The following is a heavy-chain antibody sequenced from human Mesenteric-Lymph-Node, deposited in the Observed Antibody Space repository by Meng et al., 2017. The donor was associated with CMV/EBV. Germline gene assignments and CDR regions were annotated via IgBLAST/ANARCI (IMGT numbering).Heavy chain of an antibody. CDR2: IYYSGST. V-gene: IGHV4-61*01. J-gene: IGHJ6*02. Sequence: VSSGRYYWSWIRQPPGKGLEWIGYIYYSGSTNYNPSLKSRVTISVDTSKNQFSLKLSSVTAADTAVYYCARGAPAAISYYYYGMDVWGQGTTVTVSS. CDR3: ARGAPAAISYYYYGMDV. D-gene: IGHD2-2*02. CDR1: VSSGRYY.